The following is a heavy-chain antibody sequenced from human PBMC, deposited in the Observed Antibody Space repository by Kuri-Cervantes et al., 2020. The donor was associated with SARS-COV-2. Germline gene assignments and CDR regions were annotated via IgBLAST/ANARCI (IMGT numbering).Heavy chain of an antibody. D-gene: IGHD2-15*01. V-gene: IGHV3-48*03. CDR3: TRMNSGGSPDY. J-gene: IGHJ4*02. CDR1: GFNFSSYE. CDR2: ISSSGSNI. Sequence: GGSLRLSCVASGFNFSSYEMNWVRQAPGRGLEWVSYISSSGSNIYYADSVKGRFTISRDNAKNSLYLQMSSLRVEDTAVYYCTRMNSGGSPDYWGQGTLVTVSS.